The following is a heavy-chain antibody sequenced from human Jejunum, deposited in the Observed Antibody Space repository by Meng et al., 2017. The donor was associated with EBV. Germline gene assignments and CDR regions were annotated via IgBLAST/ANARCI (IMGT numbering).Heavy chain of an antibody. V-gene: IGHV4-4*02. CDR2: MHPGGST. CDR3: AKSNDYSLNS. Sequence: QAQLHGSGPGLVKPSGPLSLTCDVSGDSTSSSHWWSWVRQPPGKGLEWIGEMHPGGSTNYNPSLKSRVTISVDNPKNQFSLKLTSVTAADTAVYYCAKSNDYSLNSWGQGTLVTVSS. D-gene: IGHD4-11*01. CDR1: GDSTSSSHW. J-gene: IGHJ4*02.